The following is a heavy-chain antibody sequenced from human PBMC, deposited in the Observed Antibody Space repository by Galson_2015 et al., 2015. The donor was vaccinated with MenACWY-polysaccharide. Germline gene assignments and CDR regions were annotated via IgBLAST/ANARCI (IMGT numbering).Heavy chain of an antibody. D-gene: IGHD1-26*01. V-gene: IGHV3-23*01. J-gene: IGHJ4*02. CDR2: ISGSGGST. CDR3: AKDGRGATKVGVFAY. Sequence: SLRLSCAASGFSFSSYAMSWVRQAPGKGLEWVSAISGSGGSTYYADSVKGRFTISRDNSKNTLYLQMNSLRAEDTAVYYCAKDGRGATKVGVFAYWGQGTLVTVSS. CDR1: GFSFSSYA.